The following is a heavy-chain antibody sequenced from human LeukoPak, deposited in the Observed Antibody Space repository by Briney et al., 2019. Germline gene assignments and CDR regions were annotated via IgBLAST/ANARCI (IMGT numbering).Heavy chain of an antibody. CDR3: AILWFGELLLDAFDI. Sequence: SETLSLTCAVYGGSFSGYYWSWIRQPPGKGLEWIGEINHSGSTNYNPSLKSRVTISVDTSKNQFSLKLSSVTAADTAVYYCAILWFGELLLDAFDIWGQGTMVTVSS. CDR2: INHSGST. D-gene: IGHD3-10*01. CDR1: GGSFSGYY. V-gene: IGHV4-34*01. J-gene: IGHJ3*02.